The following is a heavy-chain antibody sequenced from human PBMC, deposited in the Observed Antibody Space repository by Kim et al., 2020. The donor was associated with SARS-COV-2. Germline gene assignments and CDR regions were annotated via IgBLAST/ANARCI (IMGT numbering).Heavy chain of an antibody. CDR1: GFTFSSYE. CDR2: ISSSGSTI. V-gene: IGHV3-48*03. D-gene: IGHD4-17*01. CDR3: ARSYGDYLSGFDY. Sequence: GGSLRLSCAASGFTFSSYEMNWVRQAPGKGLEWVSYISSSGSTIYYADSVKGRFTISRDNAKNSLYLQMNSLRAEDTAVYYCARSYGDYLSGFDYWGQGTLVTVSS. J-gene: IGHJ4*02.